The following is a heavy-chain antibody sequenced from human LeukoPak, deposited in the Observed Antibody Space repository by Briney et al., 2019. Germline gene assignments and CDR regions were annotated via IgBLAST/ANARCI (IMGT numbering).Heavy chain of an antibody. J-gene: IGHJ4*02. V-gene: IGHV3-53*01. Sequence: PGGSLRLSCAASGFTVSSNYMSWVRQAPGKGLEWVSVIYSCGSTYYADSVKGRFTISRDNSKNTLYLQMNSLRAEDTAVYYCAKRPMRAPFDYWGQGTLVTVSS. CDR1: GFTVSSNY. D-gene: IGHD3-22*01. CDR3: AKRPMRAPFDY. CDR2: IYSCGST.